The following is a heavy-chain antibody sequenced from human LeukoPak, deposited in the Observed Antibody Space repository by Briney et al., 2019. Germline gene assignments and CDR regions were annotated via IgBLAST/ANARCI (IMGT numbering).Heavy chain of an antibody. Sequence: PGGSLRLSCAASGFTFSSYWMHWVRHAPGKGMVWVSQIKSDGSSTTYADSVKGRFTICRDNAKHTMYLQMNSLRAEDTAVYYCARDRGYTFDYWGQGTLVTVSS. D-gene: IGHD3-22*01. J-gene: IGHJ4*02. V-gene: IGHV3-74*01. CDR3: ARDRGYTFDY. CDR2: IKSDGSST. CDR1: GFTFSSYW.